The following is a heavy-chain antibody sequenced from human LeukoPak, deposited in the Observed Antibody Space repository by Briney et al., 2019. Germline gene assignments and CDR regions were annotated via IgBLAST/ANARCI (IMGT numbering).Heavy chain of an antibody. Sequence: ASVKVSCKASGYTFTGYYMHWVRQAPGQGLEWMGWINPNSGGTNYAQKFQGRVTMTRDTSISTAYMELSRLRSDDTAVYYCARGEYSNLYYYYMDVWGKGTTVTVSS. V-gene: IGHV1-2*02. CDR3: ARGEYSNLYYYYMDV. CDR1: GYTFTGYY. J-gene: IGHJ6*03. D-gene: IGHD4-11*01. CDR2: INPNSGGT.